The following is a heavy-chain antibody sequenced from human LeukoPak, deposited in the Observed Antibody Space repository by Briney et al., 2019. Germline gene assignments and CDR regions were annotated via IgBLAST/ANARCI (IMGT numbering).Heavy chain of an antibody. J-gene: IGHJ4*02. D-gene: IGHD5-24*01. Sequence: GGSLRLPCAASGFTFSSYGMHWVRQAPGQGLEYVSAISSNGVSTYYANSVKGRFTIYRDNSKNTLYLQMGSLRTEDMAFYYCARERRDGYRSVDYWGQGTLVTVSS. CDR2: ISSNGVST. CDR1: GFTFSSYG. V-gene: IGHV3-64*01. CDR3: ARERRDGYRSVDY.